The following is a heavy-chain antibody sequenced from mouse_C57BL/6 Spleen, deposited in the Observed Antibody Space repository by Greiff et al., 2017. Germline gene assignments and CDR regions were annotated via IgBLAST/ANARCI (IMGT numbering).Heavy chain of an antibody. J-gene: IGHJ4*01. D-gene: IGHD1-1*01. CDR1: GFTFSDYY. CDR3: ARDRGFRSGFIDAMDY. CDR2: INYDGSST. V-gene: IGHV5-16*01. Sequence: DVHLVESEGGLVQPGSSMKLSCTASGFTFSDYYMAWVRQVPEKGLEWVANINYDGSSTYYLDSLKSRFIISRDNAKNILYLQMSSLKSEDTATYYCARDRGFRSGFIDAMDYWGQGTSVTVSS.